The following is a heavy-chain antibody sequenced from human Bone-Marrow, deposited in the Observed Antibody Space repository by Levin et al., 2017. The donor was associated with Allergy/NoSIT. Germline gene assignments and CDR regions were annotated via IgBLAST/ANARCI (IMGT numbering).Heavy chain of an antibody. V-gene: IGHV4-59*08. CDR2: IFDTGST. CDR3: ARHRGANSGSYPFDY. D-gene: IGHD1-26*01. CDR1: GDSIRTYY. Sequence: SPTLSLPCSVSGDSIRTYYWSWLRQPPGKELEWIGYIFDTGSTNYNPSLKGRVTISLDTSKKHFSLKVSSVTAADTAMYYCARHRGANSGSYPFDYWGQGILVTVSS. J-gene: IGHJ4*02.